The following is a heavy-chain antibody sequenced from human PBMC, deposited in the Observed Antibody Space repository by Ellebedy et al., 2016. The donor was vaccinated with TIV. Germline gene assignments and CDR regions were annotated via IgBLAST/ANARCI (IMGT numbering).Heavy chain of an antibody. Sequence: GESLKISCSASGFTFHNYAMSWVRQAPGTRLEWVSCVTSTSPTTYYADSVNGRFTVSSDNAKNTLFLQMHSLRADDTAVYYCATDPDGAYYYDGWLDYWGQGALVTVSS. D-gene: IGHD3-16*01. CDR2: VTSTSPTT. V-gene: IGHV3-23*01. CDR1: GFTFHNYA. CDR3: ATDPDGAYYYDGWLDY. J-gene: IGHJ4*02.